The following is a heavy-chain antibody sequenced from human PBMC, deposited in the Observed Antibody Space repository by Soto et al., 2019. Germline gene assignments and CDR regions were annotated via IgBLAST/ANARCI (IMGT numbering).Heavy chain of an antibody. J-gene: IGHJ4*02. CDR3: ARAYCSSTSCYAGIESEPRSRSLDY. V-gene: IGHV1-69*02. Sequence: GPSVKVCCKASGGTFNIYTIIWVRQDPGQGLEWMGRIIPILGIANYAQKFQGRVTITADKSTSTAYMELSSLRSEDTAVYYCARAYCSSTSCYAGIESEPRSRSLDYWGQGTLVTVSS. CDR1: GGTFNIYT. CDR2: IIPILGIA. D-gene: IGHD2-2*01.